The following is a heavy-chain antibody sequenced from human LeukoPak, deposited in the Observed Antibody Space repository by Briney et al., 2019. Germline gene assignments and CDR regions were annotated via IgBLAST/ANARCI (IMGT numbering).Heavy chain of an antibody. D-gene: IGHD3-22*01. CDR3: ARDSRNYYDSSGYYDY. J-gene: IGHJ4*02. Sequence: GGSLRLSCAASGFTFSSYWMSWVRQAPGKGLEWVANIKQDGSEKYYVDPVKGRFTISRDNAKNSLYLQMNSLRAEDTAVYYCARDSRNYYDSSGYYDYWGQGTLVTVSS. CDR1: GFTFSSYW. CDR2: IKQDGSEK. V-gene: IGHV3-7*01.